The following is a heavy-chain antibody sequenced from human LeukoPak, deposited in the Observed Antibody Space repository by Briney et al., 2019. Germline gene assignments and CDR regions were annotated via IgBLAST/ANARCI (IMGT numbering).Heavy chain of an antibody. CDR3: AKRGVVIRIILVGFHKEAYYFDS. V-gene: IGHV3-23*01. CDR1: GITLSNYG. J-gene: IGHJ4*02. D-gene: IGHD3-10*01. Sequence: GGSLRLSCAASGITLSNYGMSWVRQAPGKGLEWVAGISGSGGGTNYADSVKGRFTISRDNPKNTLYLQMNGLRAEDTAVYFCAKRGVVIRIILVGFHKEAYYFDSWGQGALVTVSS. CDR2: ISGSGGGT.